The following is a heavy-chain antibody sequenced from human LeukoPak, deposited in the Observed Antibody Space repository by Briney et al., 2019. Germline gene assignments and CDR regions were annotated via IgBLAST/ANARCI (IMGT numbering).Heavy chain of an antibody. CDR3: ARSPHILTGENFDY. CDR2: INPNSGGT. CDR1: GYTFTGYY. V-gene: IGHV1-2*02. J-gene: IGHJ4*02. Sequence: ASVKVSCKASGYTFTGYYMHWVRQAPGQGLEWMGWINPNSGGTNYAQKFQGRVTMTRDTSISTAYMELSRMRSDDTAVYYCARSPHILTGENFDYWGQGTLLTVSS. D-gene: IGHD3-9*01.